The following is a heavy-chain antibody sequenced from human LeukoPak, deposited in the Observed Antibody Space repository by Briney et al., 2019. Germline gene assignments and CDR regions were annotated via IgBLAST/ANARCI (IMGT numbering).Heavy chain of an antibody. CDR3: ARVGDLSAAGSFDY. D-gene: IGHD6-13*01. J-gene: IGHJ4*02. CDR2: ISSSSSYI. CDR1: GFTFSSYS. Sequence: GGSLRLSCAASGFTFSSYSMNWVRQAPGKGLEWVSSISSSSSYIYYADSVKGRFTISRDNAKNSLYLQMNSLRAEDTAVYYCARVGDLSAAGSFDYWGQGTLVTVSS. V-gene: IGHV3-21*01.